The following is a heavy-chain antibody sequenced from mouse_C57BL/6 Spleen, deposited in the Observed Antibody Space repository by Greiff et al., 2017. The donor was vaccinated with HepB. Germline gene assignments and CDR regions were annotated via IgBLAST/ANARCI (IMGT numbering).Heavy chain of an antibody. CDR3: ANYDYEGVYAMDY. Sequence: QVQLKQPGAELVKPGASVKLSCKASGYTFTSYWMHWVKQRPGQGLEWIGMIHPNSGSTNYNEKFKSKATLTVDKSSSTAYMQLSSLTSEDSAVYYCANYDYEGVYAMDYWGQGTSVTVSS. D-gene: IGHD2-4*01. CDR1: GYTFTSYW. V-gene: IGHV1-64*01. CDR2: IHPNSGST. J-gene: IGHJ4*01.